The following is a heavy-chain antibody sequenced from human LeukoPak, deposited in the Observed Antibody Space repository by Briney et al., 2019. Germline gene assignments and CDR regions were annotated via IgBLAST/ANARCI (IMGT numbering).Heavy chain of an antibody. V-gene: IGHV1-2*02. CDR3: ARDHSNDFWSGSGPLYYMDV. Sequence: ASVKVSCKASGYTFTGYYMHWVRQAPGQGLEWMGWINPNSGGTNYAQKFQGRVTMTRDTSISTAYMELSRLRSDDTAVYYCARDHSNDFWSGSGPLYYMDVWGEGTTVTVSS. CDR2: INPNSGGT. D-gene: IGHD3-3*01. CDR1: GYTFTGYY. J-gene: IGHJ6*03.